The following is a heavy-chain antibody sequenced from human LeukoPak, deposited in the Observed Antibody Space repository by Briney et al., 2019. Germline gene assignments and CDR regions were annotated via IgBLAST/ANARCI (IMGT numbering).Heavy chain of an antibody. J-gene: IGHJ6*03. CDR3: ARGGKYYYYMDV. CDR2: INAGNGNT. D-gene: IGHD5-12*01. V-gene: IGHV1-3*03. CDR1: GYTFTGYY. Sequence: ASVKVSCKASGYTFTGYYMHWVRQAPGQRLEWMGWINAGNGNTKYSQEFQGRVTITRDTSASTAYMELSSLRSEDMAVYYCARGGKYYYYMDVWGKGTTVTVSS.